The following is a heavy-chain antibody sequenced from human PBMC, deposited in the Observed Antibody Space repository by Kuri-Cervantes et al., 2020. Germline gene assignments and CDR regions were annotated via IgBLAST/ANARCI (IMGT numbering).Heavy chain of an antibody. D-gene: IGHD3-10*01. J-gene: IGHJ6*03. Sequence: GESLKISCAASGFTLSTYSMDWVRQAPGKGLEWVSAISGSGGSTYYADSVKGRFTISRDNSKNTLYLQMNSLRAEDTAVYYCAKTLSLTYYYGSGSYDYMDVWGKGTTVTVSS. CDR2: ISGSGGST. CDR3: AKTLSLTYYYGSGSYDYMDV. CDR1: GFTLSTYS. V-gene: IGHV3-23*01.